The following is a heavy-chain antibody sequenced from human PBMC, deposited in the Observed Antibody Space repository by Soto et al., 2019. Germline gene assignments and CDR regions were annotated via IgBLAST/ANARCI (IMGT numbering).Heavy chain of an antibody. J-gene: IGHJ6*02. V-gene: IGHV5-51*01. Sequence: GESLKISCKGSGYSFTSYWIGWVRQMPGKGLEWMGIIYPGDSDTRYSPSFQGQVTISADKSIRTAYLQWSSLKASDTAMYYCARGCSCGSCYSGGYYYYGMDVWGQGTTVTVSS. D-gene: IGHD2-15*01. CDR2: IYPGDSDT. CDR1: GYSFTSYW. CDR3: ARGCSCGSCYSGGYYYYGMDV.